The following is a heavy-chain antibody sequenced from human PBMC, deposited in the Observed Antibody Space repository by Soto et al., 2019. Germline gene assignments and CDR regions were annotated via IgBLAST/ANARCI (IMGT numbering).Heavy chain of an antibody. J-gene: IGHJ4*02. CDR1: GFTFPSSA. Sequence: SVQVSCKASGFTFPSSAFQWVRQDRGQRLEWIGWIAVGSGYTNYAQRFQDRVTLTRDMSTATTYMELSRLTSEDTAIYYCAADATAWQQMVPSDYWGQGTLVTVSS. D-gene: IGHD2-8*01. CDR2: IAVGSGYT. V-gene: IGHV1-58*01. CDR3: AADATAWQQMVPSDY.